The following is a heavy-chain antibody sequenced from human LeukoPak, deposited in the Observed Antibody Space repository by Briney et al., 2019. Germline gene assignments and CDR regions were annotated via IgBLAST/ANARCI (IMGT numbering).Heavy chain of an antibody. V-gene: IGHV3-7*01. D-gene: IGHD2-15*01. CDR2: MNHDGSEK. CDR1: GFTFSSYG. Sequence: TWGSLRLSCAASGFTFSSYGMSWVRQAPGKGLEWVANMNHDGSEKYQIDSVKGRFTISRDNSKNMLYLEMNSLSTEDTAVYYCAKVRYCSGVNCYPDDNWGQGTLVTVSS. J-gene: IGHJ4*02. CDR3: AKVRYCSGVNCYPDDN.